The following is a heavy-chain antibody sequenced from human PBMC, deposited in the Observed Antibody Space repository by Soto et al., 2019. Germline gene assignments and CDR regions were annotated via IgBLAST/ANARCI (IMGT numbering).Heavy chain of an antibody. V-gene: IGHV4-30-4*01. CDR3: ARDFKPYSSSPGPLEY. CDR1: GDSISSGDYY. J-gene: IGHJ4*02. D-gene: IGHD6-6*01. CDR2: IYYSGST. Sequence: SETLSLTCTVSGDSISSGDYYWSWIRQPPGKGLEWIGLIYYSGSTHYNPSLKSRLIISVNTSKNQFSLKLTSATAADTAVYYCARDFKPYSSSPGPLEYCGQGTLVTVSS.